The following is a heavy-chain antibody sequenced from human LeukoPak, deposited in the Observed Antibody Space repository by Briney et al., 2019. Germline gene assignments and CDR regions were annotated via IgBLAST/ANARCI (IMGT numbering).Heavy chain of an antibody. Sequence: GGSLRLSCAASGFTLSSYGMHWVRQAPGKGLEWVSSISSSSSYIYYADSVKGRFTISRDNAKNSLYLQMNSLRAEDTAVYYCARGTDSSSLGFDYWGQGTLVTVSS. J-gene: IGHJ4*02. CDR1: GFTLSSYG. CDR3: ARGTDSSSLGFDY. V-gene: IGHV3-21*01. D-gene: IGHD6-13*01. CDR2: ISSSSSYI.